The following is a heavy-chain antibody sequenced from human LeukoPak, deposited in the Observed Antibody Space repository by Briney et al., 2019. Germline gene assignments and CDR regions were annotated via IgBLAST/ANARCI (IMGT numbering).Heavy chain of an antibody. CDR3: ARNFDS. V-gene: IGHV3-21*01. CDR2: IGAGGTFT. Sequence: GGSLRLSCTASGFTFSSYAMNWVRQAPGKGLEWVSGIGAGGTFTYYADSVKGRFTTSRDDAKDSVYLQMESLRVEDTAIYYCARNFDSWGQGTLVIVSS. J-gene: IGHJ4*02. CDR1: GFTFSSYA.